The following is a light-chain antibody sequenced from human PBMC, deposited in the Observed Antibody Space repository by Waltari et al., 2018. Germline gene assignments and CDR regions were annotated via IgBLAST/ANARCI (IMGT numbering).Light chain of an antibody. CDR3: SSYSISSNYFV. CDR1: PSDIGYYKY. J-gene: IGLJ1*01. V-gene: IGLV2-14*03. CDR2: DVS. Sequence: QSALTQPASVSGSPGQSTTISCTGTPSDIGYYKYFSWYQQHPGKAPKLIIYDVSHRPAGVSDRFSGSKSSNTASLTISGLRAEDEADYHCSSYSISSNYFVFGTGTTVTVL.